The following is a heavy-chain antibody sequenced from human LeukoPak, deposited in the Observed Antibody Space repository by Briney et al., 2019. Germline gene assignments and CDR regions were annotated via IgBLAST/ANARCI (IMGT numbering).Heavy chain of an antibody. CDR3: AKDSNYDFWSGYYYFDY. D-gene: IGHD3-3*01. J-gene: IGHJ4*02. V-gene: IGHV3-30*18. CDR1: GFTFSSYG. Sequence: GGSLRLSCAASGFTFSSYGMHWVRQAPGKEPEWVAVISYDGSNKYYADSVKGRFTISRDNSKNTLYLQMNSLRAEDTAVYCCAKDSNYDFWSGYYYFDYWGQGTLVTVSS. CDR2: ISYDGSNK.